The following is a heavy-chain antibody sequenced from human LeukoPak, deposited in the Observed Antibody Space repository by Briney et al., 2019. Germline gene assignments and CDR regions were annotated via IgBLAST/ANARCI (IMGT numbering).Heavy chain of an antibody. V-gene: IGHV4-30-4*08. CDR1: GGSISSGDYY. J-gene: IGHJ4*02. D-gene: IGHD5-18*01. CDR2: IYHSGST. CDR3: ARDGGYSYRSPFDY. Sequence: SQTLSLTCTVSGGSISSGDYYWSWIRQPPGKGLEWIGYIYHSGSTYYNPSPKSRVTISVDTSKNQFSLKLSSVTAADTAVYYCARDGGYSYRSPFDYWGQGTLVTVSS.